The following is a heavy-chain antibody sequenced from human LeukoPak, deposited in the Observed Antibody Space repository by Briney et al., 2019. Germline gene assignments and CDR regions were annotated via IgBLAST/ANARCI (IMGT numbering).Heavy chain of an antibody. J-gene: IGHJ3*02. CDR2: IYYSGST. Sequence: SETLSLTCTVSGGSTSSSSYYWGWIRQPPGKGLEWIGSIYYSGSTNYNPSLKSRVTISVDTSKNQFSLKLSSVTAADTAVYYCARGDTMVREKRAFDIWGQGTMVTVSS. CDR3: ARGDTMVREKRAFDI. D-gene: IGHD3-10*01. CDR1: GGSTSSSSYY. V-gene: IGHV4-39*07.